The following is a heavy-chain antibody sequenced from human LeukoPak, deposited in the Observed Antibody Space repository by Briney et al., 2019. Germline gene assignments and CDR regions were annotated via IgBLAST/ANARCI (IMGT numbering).Heavy chain of an antibody. J-gene: IGHJ4*02. CDR2: ISGSGGST. CDR1: GFTFSSYA. D-gene: IGHD1-1*01. Sequence: GGSLRPSCAASGFTFSSYAMSWVRQAPGKGLEWVSAISGSGGSTYYADSGKGRFTIARDNSKNTLYLQMNSLRAEDTAVYYWANASGTVRYSGQGTLVTLSS. V-gene: IGHV3-23*01. CDR3: ANASGTVRY.